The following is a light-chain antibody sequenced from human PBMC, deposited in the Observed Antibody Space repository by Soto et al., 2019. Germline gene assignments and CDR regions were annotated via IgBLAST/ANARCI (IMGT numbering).Light chain of an antibody. CDR1: SSDVGSYNL. V-gene: IGLV2-23*02. Sequence: QSALTQPASVSGSPGQSITISCTGTSSDVGSYNLVSWYQQHPGKAPKLMIYEVTQRPSGVANRFSGSKSGNTASLTISGLQAEDDADYYCCSYAPSSTYVFGPGTKLTVL. J-gene: IGLJ1*01. CDR3: CSYAPSSTYV. CDR2: EVT.